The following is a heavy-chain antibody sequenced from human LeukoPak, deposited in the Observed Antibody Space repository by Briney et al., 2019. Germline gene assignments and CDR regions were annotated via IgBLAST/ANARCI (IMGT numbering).Heavy chain of an antibody. CDR1: GGTFSSYA. CDR2: IIPILGIA. D-gene: IGHD5-18*01. V-gene: IGHV1-69*04. CDR3: ARDLDTAMVTGDAFDI. Sequence: SVKVSCKASGGTFSSYAISWVRQAPGQGLEWVGRIIPILGIANYAQKFQGRVTITADKSTSTAYMELSSLRSEDTAVYYCARDLDTAMVTGDAFDIWGQGTMVTVSS. J-gene: IGHJ3*02.